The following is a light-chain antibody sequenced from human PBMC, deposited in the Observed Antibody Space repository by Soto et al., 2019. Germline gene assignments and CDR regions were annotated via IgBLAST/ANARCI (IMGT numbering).Light chain of an antibody. Sequence: DIQMTQSPSSVSASVGDTVTITCRASRPTSNWLAWFQQKPGEPPKLLIYAASTLQSGVPSRFSGSGSGTEFTLTITSLQPEDFATYYCQQANILPRMFAQGTKVDIK. CDR1: RPTSNW. CDR2: AAS. J-gene: IGKJ1*01. V-gene: IGKV1-12*01. CDR3: QQANILPRM.